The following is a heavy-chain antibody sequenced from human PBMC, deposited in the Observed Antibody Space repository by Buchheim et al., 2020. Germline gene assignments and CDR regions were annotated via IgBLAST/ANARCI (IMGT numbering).Heavy chain of an antibody. J-gene: IGHJ4*02. CDR1: GFTFSSYG. CDR3: AKIIVTVGPIAYDY. Sequence: QVQLVESGGGVVQPGRSLRLSCAASGFTFSSYGMHWVRQAPGKGLDWLAVISYDGSSKNYGDTVKGRFTISRDNSKNTVYLQMNSLRAEDTAVYYCAKIIVTVGPIAYDYWGRGTL. V-gene: IGHV3-30*18. CDR2: ISYDGSSK. D-gene: IGHD2-15*01.